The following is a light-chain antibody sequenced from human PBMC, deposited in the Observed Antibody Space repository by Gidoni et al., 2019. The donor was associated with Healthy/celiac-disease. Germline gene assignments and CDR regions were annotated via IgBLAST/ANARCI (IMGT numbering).Light chain of an antibody. CDR1: QSVSSN. V-gene: IGKV3-15*01. CDR2: GAS. Sequence: EIVMTQSPATLSVSPGERATLSCRASQSVSSNLAWYQQKPGQAPRLLIYGASTRATGIPARFSGSGPGTEFTLTISSRQSEDFAVYYCQQYNNWPPGITFGQGTRLEIK. CDR3: QQYNNWPPGIT. J-gene: IGKJ5*01.